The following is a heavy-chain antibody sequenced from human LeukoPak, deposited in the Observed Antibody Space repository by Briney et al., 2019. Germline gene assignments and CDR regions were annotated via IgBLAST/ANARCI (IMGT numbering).Heavy chain of an antibody. CDR1: VGSISSFF. D-gene: IGHD3-22*01. V-gene: IGHV4-59*01. J-gene: IGHJ4*02. CDR2: VDYSGST. CDR3: ARAAHYYDSSGYYDFDY. Sequence: PSETLSLTCSVSVGSISSFFWNWIRQPPGKGLEWIGYVDYSGSTNYNPSLESRVTISIDTSNKQFSLKLSSVTAADTAVYYCARAAHYYDSSGYYDFDYWGQGTLVTVSS.